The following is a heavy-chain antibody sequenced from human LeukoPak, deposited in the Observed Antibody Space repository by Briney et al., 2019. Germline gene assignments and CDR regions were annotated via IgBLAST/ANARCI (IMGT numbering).Heavy chain of an antibody. D-gene: IGHD6-6*01. CDR3: ASPSTEYSSSSPIDY. J-gene: IGHJ4*02. CDR2: ISSSSSYI. CDR1: GLTFSSYS. V-gene: IGHV3-21*01. Sequence: GGSLRLSGAASGLTFSSYSMNWVRQAPGKGLEWVSSISSSSSYIYYADSVKGRFTISRDNAKNSLYLQMNSLRAEDTAVYYCASPSTEYSSSSPIDYWGQGTLVTVSS.